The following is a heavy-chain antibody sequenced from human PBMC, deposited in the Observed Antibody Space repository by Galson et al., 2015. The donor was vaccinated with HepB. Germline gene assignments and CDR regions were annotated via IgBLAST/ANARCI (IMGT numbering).Heavy chain of an antibody. CDR2: IWYDGSKK. V-gene: IGHV3-33*08. D-gene: IGHD2-2*01. CDR3: ARDDCSTTSCLAY. CDR1: GFTFTDHG. Sequence: SLRLSCAASGFTFTDHGMLWARQAPGNGLAWVATIWYDGSKKYYNDSVKGRFIISRDNSRNTVYLQMNSLRAEYTAVYYCARDDCSTTSCLAYWGKGTLVTVSS. J-gene: IGHJ4*02.